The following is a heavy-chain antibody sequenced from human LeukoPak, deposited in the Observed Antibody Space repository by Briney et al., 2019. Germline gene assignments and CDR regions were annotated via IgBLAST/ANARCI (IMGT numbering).Heavy chain of an antibody. V-gene: IGHV1-69*04. CDR2: IIPILGIA. CDR3: ASSHPYGDYLFDY. Sequence: GASLKVSCKASGGTFSSYAISWVRQAPGQGLEWMGRIIPILGIANYAQKFQGRATITADKSTSTAYMELSSLRSEDTAVYYCASSHPYGDYLFDYWGQGTLVTVSS. CDR1: GGTFSSYA. D-gene: IGHD4-17*01. J-gene: IGHJ4*02.